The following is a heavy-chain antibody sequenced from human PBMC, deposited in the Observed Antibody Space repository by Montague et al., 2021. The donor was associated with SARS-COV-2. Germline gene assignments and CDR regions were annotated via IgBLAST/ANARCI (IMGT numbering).Heavy chain of an antibody. V-gene: IGHV4-28*01. J-gene: IGHJ5*02. Sequence: SETLSLTCAVSGYSISSSNWWGWIRQPPGKGLEWIGYIYYSGSTYYNPSLKSRVTMSVDTSKNQFSLKLSSVAAVDTAVYYCARTGGYISHGTTGNWFDPWGQGTLVTVSS. CDR1: GYSISSSNW. CDR2: IYYSGST. D-gene: IGHD1-7*01. CDR3: ARTGGYISHGTTGNWFDP.